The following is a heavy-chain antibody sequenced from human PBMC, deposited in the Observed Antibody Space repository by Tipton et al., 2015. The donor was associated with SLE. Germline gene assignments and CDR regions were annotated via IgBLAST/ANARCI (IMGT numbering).Heavy chain of an antibody. CDR2: IYYSGST. J-gene: IGHJ4*02. Sequence: LACTVSGGSISSGGYYWSWIRQHPGKGLEWIGYIYYSGSTYYNPSLKSRVTISVDTSKNQFSLKLSSVTAADTAVYYCARAASGCSSTSCPFDYWGQGTLVTVSS. D-gene: IGHD2-2*01. CDR3: ARAASGCSSTSCPFDY. CDR1: GGSISSGGYY. V-gene: IGHV4-31*03.